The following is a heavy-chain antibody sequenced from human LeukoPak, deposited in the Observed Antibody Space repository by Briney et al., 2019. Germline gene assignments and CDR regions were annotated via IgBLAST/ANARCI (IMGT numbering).Heavy chain of an antibody. V-gene: IGHV1-69*04. CDR1: GGTFSSYA. CDR2: IIPILGIA. CDR3: ARVGGLGDCSSIDCYYAY. Sequence: ASVKVSCKASGGTFSSYAISWVRQAPGQGLEWMGRIIPILGIANYAQKFQGRVTITADKSTSTAYMELSSLRSEDTAVYYCARVGGLGDCSSIDCYYAYWGQGTLVTVSS. J-gene: IGHJ4*02. D-gene: IGHD2-2*01.